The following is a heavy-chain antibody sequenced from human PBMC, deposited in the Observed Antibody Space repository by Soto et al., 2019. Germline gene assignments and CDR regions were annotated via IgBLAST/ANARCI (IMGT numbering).Heavy chain of an antibody. CDR3: AKGSAPSRPYYFDH. CDR1: GFSFSSYA. Sequence: EVQLLESGGGLVQPGGSLRLSCVASGFSFSSYAMSWVRQAPGKGLEWVSAIIGSADDTFHADSVKGRLTISRDNSKNTLYRQMHSLRADDTALYYCAKGSAPSRPYYFDHWGQGILVTVSS. J-gene: IGHJ4*02. V-gene: IGHV3-23*01. CDR2: IIGSADDT.